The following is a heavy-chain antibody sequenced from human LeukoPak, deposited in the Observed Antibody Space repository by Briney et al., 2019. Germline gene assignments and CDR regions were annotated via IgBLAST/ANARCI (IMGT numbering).Heavy chain of an antibody. CDR2: IKSKSNNYET. Sequence: GGSLRLSCAASGFSFSGYIIHWVRQASGKGLEWIGRIKSKSNNYETAYAAPVKGRITISRDDSNNAAYLELSSLKTEDTAVYYCTLGYSSGRLGAFDVWRQGTMVTVSS. CDR1: GFSFSGYI. CDR3: TLGYSSGRLGAFDV. D-gene: IGHD6-19*01. V-gene: IGHV3-73*01. J-gene: IGHJ3*01.